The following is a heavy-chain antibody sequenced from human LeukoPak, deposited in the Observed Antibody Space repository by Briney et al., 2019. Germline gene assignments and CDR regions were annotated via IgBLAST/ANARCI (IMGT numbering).Heavy chain of an antibody. D-gene: IGHD3-3*01. Sequence: KDWESLKISFKGSGYRFTSYWIGWVRQMPGKGLEWMGIIYPGDSDTRYSPSFQCQVTISAHKSISTAYLQWTSLKASDTAMYYCARPVYYDFWSGYPCYFDYWGQGTLVTVSS. CDR3: ARPVYYDFWSGYPCYFDY. CDR1: GYRFTSYW. J-gene: IGHJ4*02. CDR2: IYPGDSDT. V-gene: IGHV5-51*01.